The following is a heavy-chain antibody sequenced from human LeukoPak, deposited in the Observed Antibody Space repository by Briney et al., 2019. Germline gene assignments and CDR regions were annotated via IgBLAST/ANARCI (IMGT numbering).Heavy chain of an antibody. D-gene: IGHD2-2*01. J-gene: IGHJ6*02. CDR2: ISYDGSNK. V-gene: IGHV3-30-3*01. CDR3: ARSSCSSTSCSTNYGMDV. CDR1: GFTFSSYT. Sequence: GGSLRLSCAASGFTFSSYTMHWVRQAPGKGLEWVAIISYDGSNKYYADFVRGRFTISRDNSKNTLYLQMNSLRVEDTAVYYCARSSCSSTSCSTNYGMDVWGQGTTVTVSS.